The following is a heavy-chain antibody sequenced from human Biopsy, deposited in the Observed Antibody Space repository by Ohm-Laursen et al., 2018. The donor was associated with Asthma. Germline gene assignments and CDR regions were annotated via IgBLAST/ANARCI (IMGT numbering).Heavy chain of an antibody. D-gene: IGHD3-10*01. CDR3: ARDMGAGPNQPPSGSGSSHLYGMDV. V-gene: IGHV3-9*01. J-gene: IGHJ6*02. CDR2: ISWNSGTI. Sequence: SLRLSCAASGFSFDDYAMFWVRQAPGKGLEWVSGISWNSGTIGYADSVKGRFTISRDNAKNSLYLQMNSLEPEDTAVYYCARDMGAGPNQPPSGSGSSHLYGMDVWGQGTTVTVSS. CDR1: GFSFDDYA.